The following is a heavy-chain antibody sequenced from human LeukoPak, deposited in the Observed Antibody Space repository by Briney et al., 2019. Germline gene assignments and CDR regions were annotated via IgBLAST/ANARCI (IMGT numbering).Heavy chain of an antibody. CDR2: ISYDGSNK. CDR1: GFTFSSYG. J-gene: IGHJ4*02. V-gene: IGHV3-30*18. D-gene: IGHD3-10*01. CDR3: AKDPDGSGSYSHYFDY. Sequence: PGGSLRLSCAASGFTFSSYGMHWVRQAPGKGLEWVAVISYDGSNKYYADSVKDRFTISRDNSKNTLYLQMNSLRAEDTAVYYCAKDPDGSGSYSHYFDYWGQGTLVTVSS.